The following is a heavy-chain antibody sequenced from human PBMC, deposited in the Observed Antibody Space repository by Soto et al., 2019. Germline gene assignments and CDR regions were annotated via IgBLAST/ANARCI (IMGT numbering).Heavy chain of an antibody. CDR1: GGSFRGFY. D-gene: IGHD5-18*01. J-gene: IGHJ4*02. CDR3: ARELGYSYHSNKTFDS. CDR2: INHSGST. V-gene: IGHV4-34*01. Sequence: SETLSLTCAVYGGSFRGFYWTWIRQPPGKGLEWIGEINHSGSTNSNPSLKSRVSMSVDPSKNQFSLKLTSVTAADTAVYYCARELGYSYHSNKTFDSSGQGTPLTVSS.